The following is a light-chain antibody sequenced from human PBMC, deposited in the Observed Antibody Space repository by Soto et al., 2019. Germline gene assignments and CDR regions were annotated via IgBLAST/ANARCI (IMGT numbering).Light chain of an antibody. CDR2: LNSDGSH. Sequence: QTVVTQSPSASASLGDSVKLTCTLSSGHSSYAIAWHQQQPEKGPRYLMKLNSDGSHSKGDGIPDRFSGSSSGAERYLTIASLHSEDEADYYCQTWGTGIPLVFGGGTKLTVL. J-gene: IGLJ3*02. CDR1: SGHSSYA. CDR3: QTWGTGIPLV. V-gene: IGLV4-69*01.